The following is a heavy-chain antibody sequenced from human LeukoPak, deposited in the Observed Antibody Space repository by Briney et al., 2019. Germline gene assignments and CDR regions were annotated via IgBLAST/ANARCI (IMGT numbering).Heavy chain of an antibody. CDR1: EFTFSTYS. V-gene: IGHV3-48*01. Sequence: GGSLRLSCVASEFTFSTYSMNWVRQAPGKGLEWVSYVSTSSSTICYADSVKGRFTISRDNANTSLFLEMNTLRAEDTAVYYCARSRLGGRGAFDIWGQGTVVTVSS. J-gene: IGHJ3*02. CDR2: VSTSSSTI. D-gene: IGHD1-1*01. CDR3: ARSRLGGRGAFDI.